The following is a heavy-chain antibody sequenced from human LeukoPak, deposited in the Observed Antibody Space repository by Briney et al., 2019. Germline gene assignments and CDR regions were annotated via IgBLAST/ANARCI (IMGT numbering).Heavy chain of an antibody. CDR1: GYTFTGYY. Sequence: ASVKVSCKASGYTFTGYYMHRVRQAPGQGLEWMGRINPNSGGTNYAQKFQGRVTMTRDTSISTAYMELSRLRSDDTAVYYCARDVSSYADFDYWGQGTLVTVSS. V-gene: IGHV1-2*06. J-gene: IGHJ4*02. CDR3: ARDVSSYADFDY. CDR2: INPNSGGT. D-gene: IGHD2-2*01.